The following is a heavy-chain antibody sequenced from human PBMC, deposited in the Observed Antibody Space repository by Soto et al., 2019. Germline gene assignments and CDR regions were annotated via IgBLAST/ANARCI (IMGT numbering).Heavy chain of an antibody. J-gene: IGHJ6*02. V-gene: IGHV1-69*10. CDR3: ARGRITIFGVFINYYGMDV. Sequence: ASVKVSCKASGGTFSSYAISWVRQAPGQGLEWMGGIIPILGIANYAQKFQGRVTITADKSTSTAYMELSSLRSDDTAVYYCARGRITIFGVFINYYGMDVWGQGTTVTVSS. CDR2: IIPILGIA. CDR1: GGTFSSYA. D-gene: IGHD3-3*01.